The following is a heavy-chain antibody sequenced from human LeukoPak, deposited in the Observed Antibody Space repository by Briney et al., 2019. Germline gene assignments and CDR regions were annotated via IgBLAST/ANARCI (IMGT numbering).Heavy chain of an antibody. V-gene: IGHV4-39*01. CDR3: ARLYYDILTGYSSLYYFDY. J-gene: IGHJ4*02. Sequence: SETLSLTCTVSGGSISSSSYYWGWIRQPPGKGLEWIGSIYYSGSTYYNPSLKSRVTISVDTSKNQFSLKLSSVTAADTAVYYCARLYYDILTGYSSLYYFDYWGQGTLVTVSS. CDR1: GGSISSSSYY. D-gene: IGHD3-9*01. CDR2: IYYSGST.